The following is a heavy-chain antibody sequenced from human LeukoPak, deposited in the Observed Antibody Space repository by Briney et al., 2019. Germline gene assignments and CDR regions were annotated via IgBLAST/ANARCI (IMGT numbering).Heavy chain of an antibody. V-gene: IGHV3-23*01. D-gene: IGHD6-19*01. J-gene: IGHJ4*02. CDR1: VFTLSSYS. CDR2: ISGSGGST. Sequence: GGSLRLSCAASVFTLSSYSMNWVRQARGKGLEWVSAISGSGGSTYYADSVKGRFTISRDNSKNTLYLQMNSLRAEDTAVYYCAKDRGAQAVAGLFDYWGQGTLVTVSS. CDR3: AKDRGAQAVAGLFDY.